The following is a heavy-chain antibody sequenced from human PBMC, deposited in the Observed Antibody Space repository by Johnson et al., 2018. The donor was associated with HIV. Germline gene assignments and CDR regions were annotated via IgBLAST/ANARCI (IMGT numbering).Heavy chain of an antibody. CDR1: GFTFSKYY. CDR3: ARDVGIAENLDAFDI. Sequence: QVQLVESGGGLVKPGGSQRLSCAASGFTFSKYYMNWIRQAPGKGLEWVSYISGSGSTTEYADSVKGRFTISRDNAKNSLYLQMNSLRAEDTAVYYCARDVGIAENLDAFDIWGQGTMVTVSS. V-gene: IGHV3-11*04. CDR2: ISGSGSTT. J-gene: IGHJ3*02. D-gene: IGHD6-13*01.